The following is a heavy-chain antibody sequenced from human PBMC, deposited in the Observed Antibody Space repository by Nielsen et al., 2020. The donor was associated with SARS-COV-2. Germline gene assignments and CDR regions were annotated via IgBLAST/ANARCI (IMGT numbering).Heavy chain of an antibody. J-gene: IGHJ6*03. Sequence: SETLSLTCSVYGGSFSGYHWSWIRQSPGKGLEWIGEINHSGSTNYNPSLKSRVTISIDTSKKQISLNLSSVTAADMAVYYCARRAEGLELWRRYFYYMDVWGKGTTVTVSS. CDR3: ARRAEGLELWRRYFYYMDV. CDR2: INHSGST. D-gene: IGHD5-18*01. V-gene: IGHV4-34*01. CDR1: GGSFSGYH.